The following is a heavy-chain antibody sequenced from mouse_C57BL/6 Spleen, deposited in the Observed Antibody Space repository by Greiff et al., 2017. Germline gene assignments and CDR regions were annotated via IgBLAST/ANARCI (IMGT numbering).Heavy chain of an antibody. CDR2: INPSSGYT. CDR1: GYTFTSYT. CDR3: ARCYYGYDAMDY. D-gene: IGHD2-1*01. Sequence: QVQLQQSGAELARPGASVKMSCKASGYTFTSYTMYWVKQRPGQGLEWIGYINPSSGYTKYNQKFKDKATLTADKSSSTAYMQLSSLTSEDSAVYYCARCYYGYDAMDYWGQGTSGTVSS. J-gene: IGHJ4*01. V-gene: IGHV1-4*01.